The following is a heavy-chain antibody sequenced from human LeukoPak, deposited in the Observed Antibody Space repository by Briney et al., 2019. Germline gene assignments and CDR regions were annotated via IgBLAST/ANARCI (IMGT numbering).Heavy chain of an antibody. J-gene: IGHJ4*02. V-gene: IGHV3-66*01. Sequence: GRSLRLSCAASGFTVSSNYMSWVRQAPGKGLEWVSVIYSGGSTYYADSVKGRFTISRDNSKNTLYLQMNSLRAEDTAVYYCARDPRFLGYCSGGSCYPGDWGQGTLVTVSS. CDR3: ARDPRFLGYCSGGSCYPGD. D-gene: IGHD2-15*01. CDR1: GFTVSSNY. CDR2: IYSGGST.